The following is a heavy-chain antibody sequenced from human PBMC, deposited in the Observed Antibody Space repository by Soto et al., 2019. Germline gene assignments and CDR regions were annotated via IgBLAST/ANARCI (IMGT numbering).Heavy chain of an antibody. D-gene: IGHD2-8*02. V-gene: IGHV4-34*01. CDR2: INHSGST. J-gene: IGHJ3*02. CDR1: GGSLSGYY. Sequence: SSETLSHTCAVYGGSLSGYYWTWFRQPPGKGLGWIGEINHSGSTNYNPSLKSRVTISVDTSKNQFSLKLSSVTAADTAVYYCAAHHEYWVTGAFDIWGQGTMVT. CDR3: AAHHEYWVTGAFDI.